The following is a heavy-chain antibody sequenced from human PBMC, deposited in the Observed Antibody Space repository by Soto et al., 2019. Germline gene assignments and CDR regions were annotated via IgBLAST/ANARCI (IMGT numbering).Heavy chain of an antibody. CDR1: GYTFTHHW. CDR2: IYPGDSDV. CDR3: ARHKSSGSYYYYHDMDV. V-gene: IGHV5-51*01. J-gene: IGHJ6*02. D-gene: IGHD1-26*01. Sequence: GEFLKIARKASGYTFTHHWIRWVRQMPVKGLEWMGIIYPGDSDVRYSPSCSRQVTISADRSITTAYLQLSSLKASDTAIYYCARHKSSGSYYYYHDMDVWGQRTTDTITS.